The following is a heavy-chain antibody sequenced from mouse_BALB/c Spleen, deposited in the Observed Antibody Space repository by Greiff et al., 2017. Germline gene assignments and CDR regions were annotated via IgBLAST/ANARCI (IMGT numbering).Heavy chain of an antibody. J-gene: IGHJ1*01. Sequence: EVQLQESGPELMKPGASVKISCKASGYSFTSYYMHWVKQSHGKSLAWIGYIDPFNGGTSYNQKFKGKATLTVDKSSSTAYMHLSSLTSEDSAVYYCARKELGRDWYFDVWGAGTTVTVSS. CDR1: GYSFTSYY. CDR2: IDPFNGGT. D-gene: IGHD4-1*01. CDR3: ARKELGRDWYFDV. V-gene: IGHV1S135*01.